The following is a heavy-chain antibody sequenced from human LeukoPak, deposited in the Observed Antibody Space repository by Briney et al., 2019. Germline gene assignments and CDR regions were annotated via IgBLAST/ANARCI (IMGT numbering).Heavy chain of an antibody. D-gene: IGHD6-19*01. J-gene: IGHJ3*01. Sequence: GESLKISCKGSGFSFTSYWITWVRQMPGKGLEWMGRIDPSDSYTNYSPSFQGHITISADKSISTAYLQWSSLKASDTARYYCARQGHSSAPTGDAFDLWGQGTMVTVSS. CDR2: IDPSDSYT. V-gene: IGHV5-10-1*01. CDR1: GFSFTSYW. CDR3: ARQGHSSAPTGDAFDL.